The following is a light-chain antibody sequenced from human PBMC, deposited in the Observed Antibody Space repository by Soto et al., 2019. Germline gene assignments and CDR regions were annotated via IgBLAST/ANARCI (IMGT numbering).Light chain of an antibody. Sequence: QSALTQPASVSGSPGQSITISCTGTSSDVGAYNFVSWYQQHPGKAPKLMIFEVSNRPSGVSNRFSGSKSGNTASLTISGRQAEDEADYYCSSYTPSSTWVFGGGTKLTVL. J-gene: IGLJ3*02. V-gene: IGLV2-14*01. CDR2: EVS. CDR1: SSDVGAYNF. CDR3: SSYTPSSTWV.